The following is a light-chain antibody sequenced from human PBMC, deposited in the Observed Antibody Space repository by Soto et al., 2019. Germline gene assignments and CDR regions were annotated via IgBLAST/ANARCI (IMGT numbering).Light chain of an antibody. CDR3: QQYNNWWT. Sequence: EIVMTQSPATLSVSPGERATLSCRASQSVSSNLAWYQQKPGQAPRLLIYGASTRATGIPARFSGGGSGTEFTITISSLQSEDFAVYYCQQYNNWWTFGQGTKVEIK. J-gene: IGKJ1*01. CDR2: GAS. V-gene: IGKV3-15*01. CDR1: QSVSSN.